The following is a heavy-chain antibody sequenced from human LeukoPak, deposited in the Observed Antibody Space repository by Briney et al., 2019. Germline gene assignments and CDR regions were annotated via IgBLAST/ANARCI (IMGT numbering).Heavy chain of an antibody. J-gene: IGHJ6*03. CDR1: GGSISSYY. Sequence: SETLSLTCTVSGGSISSYYWSWIRQPPGKGLEWIGYIYYSGSTNYNPSLKSRVTISVDTSKNQFSLKLSSVTAADTAVYYCARLVVVPAATDASYYYYMDVWGKGTTVIVSS. D-gene: IGHD2-2*01. V-gene: IGHV4-59*08. CDR3: ARLVVVPAATDASYYYYMDV. CDR2: IYYSGST.